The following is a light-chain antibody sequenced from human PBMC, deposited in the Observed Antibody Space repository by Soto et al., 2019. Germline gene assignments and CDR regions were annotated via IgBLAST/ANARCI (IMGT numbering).Light chain of an antibody. CDR1: QRISSW. V-gene: IGKV1-5*01. J-gene: IGKJ1*01. CDR2: DAS. Sequence: DIQMTQSPSTLSASVGDRVTITCRASQRISSWLAWYQQKPGKAPKLLIYDASSLDSGVPSRFSGSGSGTEFTLTISSLQPDDFATYYCQQYNNYSWTFGQGTKVEIK. CDR3: QQYNNYSWT.